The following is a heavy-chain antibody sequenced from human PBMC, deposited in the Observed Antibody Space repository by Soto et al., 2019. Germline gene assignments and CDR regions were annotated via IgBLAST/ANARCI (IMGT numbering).Heavy chain of an antibody. V-gene: IGHV1-18*01. CDR3: ARGGTAIDY. J-gene: IGHJ4*02. Sequence: QVQLVQSGAEVKKPGASVKVSCKASGYTFTNFGISWVRQAPGQGLEWRGWIRAYNGNTNYAQKFQGRVTMTTDTSXXXXYMEVRSLRFDDTAVYYCARGGTAIDYWGQGTLVTVSS. D-gene: IGHD2-21*02. CDR2: IRAYNGNT. CDR1: GYTFTNFG.